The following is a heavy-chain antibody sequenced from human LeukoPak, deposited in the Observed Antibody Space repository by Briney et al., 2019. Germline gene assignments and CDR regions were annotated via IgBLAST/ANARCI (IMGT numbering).Heavy chain of an antibody. CDR1: GFTISDYS. D-gene: IGHD5-24*01. CDR3: ARDYKYAFDN. CDR2: MGIDSGNT. V-gene: IGHV3-48*01. Sequence: GGSLRLSCAASGFTISDYSMNWVRQTPGKGLEWISYMGIDSGNTNHADSVKGRFTISIDKCKNSLYLQMNSMRVEDTAVYYCARDYKYAFDNWGQGTLVTVSS. J-gene: IGHJ4*02.